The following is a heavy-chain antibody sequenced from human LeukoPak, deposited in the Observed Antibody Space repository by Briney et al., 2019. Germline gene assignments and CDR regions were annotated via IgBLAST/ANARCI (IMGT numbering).Heavy chain of an antibody. J-gene: IGHJ4*02. Sequence: PSETLSLTCTVSGGSISSGGYYWSWIRQPPGKGLEWIGYIYHSGSTYYNPSLKSRVTISVDRSKNQFSLKLSSVTAADTAVYYCARGGITIFGVVSNFDYWGQGTLVTVSS. V-gene: IGHV4-30-2*01. CDR3: ARGGITIFGVVSNFDY. D-gene: IGHD3-3*01. CDR1: GGSISSGGYY. CDR2: IYHSGST.